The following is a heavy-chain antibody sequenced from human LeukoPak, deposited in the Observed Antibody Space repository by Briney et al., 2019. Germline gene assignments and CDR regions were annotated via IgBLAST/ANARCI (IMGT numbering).Heavy chain of an antibody. CDR3: AKRGVVIRVILVGFHKEAYYFDS. CDR2: ISDSGGRT. CDR1: GITLSNYG. V-gene: IGHV3-23*01. D-gene: IGHD3-22*01. J-gene: IGHJ4*02. Sequence: GGSLRLSCAVSGITLSNYGMSWGRQAPGKGLGWGAGISDSGGRTIYADSVKGRFTISRDNRKNTLYLHMNSLRAADTAVYFCAKRGVVIRVILVGFHKEAYYFDSWGQGALVTVSS.